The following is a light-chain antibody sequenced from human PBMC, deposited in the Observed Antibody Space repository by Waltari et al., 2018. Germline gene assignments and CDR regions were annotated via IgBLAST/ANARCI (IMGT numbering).Light chain of an antibody. Sequence: EIVLTQSPGTLSLSPGERATLSCRASQSVSSSYLAWYQQKPGQAPRLLSYGASSRATGIPDRFSGRGSGTDFTLTISRLEPEDVAVYYCQQYGSSPRTFGQGTKVEIK. V-gene: IGKV3-20*01. CDR1: QSVSSSY. CDR2: GAS. CDR3: QQYGSSPRT. J-gene: IGKJ1*01.